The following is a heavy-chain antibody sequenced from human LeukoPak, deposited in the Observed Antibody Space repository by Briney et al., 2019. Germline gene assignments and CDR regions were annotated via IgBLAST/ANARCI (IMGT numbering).Heavy chain of an antibody. V-gene: IGHV4-59*08. Sequence: PSETLSLTCTVSGGSFSSYYWSWIRQPPGKGLEWIVYIYYSGRTNYNPALKSRVTISVNTSKNQFSLNLSSVTAADTAVYYCARHGPLLWNYGMDVWGQGTTVTVSS. D-gene: IGHD2-21*01. CDR1: GGSFSSYY. CDR2: IYYSGRT. CDR3: ARHGPLLWNYGMDV. J-gene: IGHJ6*02.